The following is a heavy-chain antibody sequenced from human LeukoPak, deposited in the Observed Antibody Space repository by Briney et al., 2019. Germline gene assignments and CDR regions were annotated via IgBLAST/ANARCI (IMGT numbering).Heavy chain of an antibody. V-gene: IGHV4-59*01. CDR2: IYYSGST. CDR1: GGSISSSN. J-gene: IGHJ4*02. D-gene: IGHD6-19*01. CDR3: ARTSSGWFHYFDY. Sequence: SETLSLTCTVSGGSISSSNWSWIRQPPGKGLEWIGYIYYSGSTNYNPSLKSRVTISVDTSKNQFSLKLSSVTAADTAVYYCARTSSGWFHYFDYWGQGTLVTVSS.